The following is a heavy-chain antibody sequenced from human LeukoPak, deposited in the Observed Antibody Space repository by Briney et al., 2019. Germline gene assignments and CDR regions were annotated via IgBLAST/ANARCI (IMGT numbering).Heavy chain of an antibody. CDR2: IYENGGTT. V-gene: IGHV3-23*01. CDR3: AKDRTVGASYWYFDL. J-gene: IGHJ2*01. Sequence: GGSLRLSCVGSGFTFRSHAMSWVRQAPEKGLEFVSGIYENGGTTYYADSVKGRFSISRDNSKNTLYLQMDSLRGEDTAVYYCAKDRTVGASYWYFDLWGRGTLVTVSS. D-gene: IGHD1-26*01. CDR1: GFTFRSHA.